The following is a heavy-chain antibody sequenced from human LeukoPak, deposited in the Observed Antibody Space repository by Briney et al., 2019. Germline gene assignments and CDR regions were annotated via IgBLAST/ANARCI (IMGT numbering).Heavy chain of an antibody. V-gene: IGHV1-2*02. CDR2: INPNSGGT. D-gene: IGHD6-13*01. CDR3: VRGYSSRGRFDP. CDR1: GYTFTGYY. Sequence: GASVKVSCKASGYTFTGYYMHWVRQAPGQGLEWMGWINPNSGGTNYARKFQGRVTMTRDTSISTAYMELSRLRSDDTAVYYCVRGYSSRGRFDPWGQGTLVTVSS. J-gene: IGHJ5*02.